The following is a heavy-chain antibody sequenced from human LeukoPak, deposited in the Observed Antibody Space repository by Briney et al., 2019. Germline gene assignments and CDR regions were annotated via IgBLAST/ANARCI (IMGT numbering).Heavy chain of an antibody. CDR3: ARREEIGFDI. V-gene: IGHV4-59*08. Sequence: SETLSLTCTVSGGSISSYYWSWIRQPPGKGLEWIGCIYYSGSTNYNPSLKSRVTISVDTSKNQFSLKLSSVTAADTAVYYCARREEIGFDIWGQGTMVTVSS. CDR2: IYYSGST. D-gene: IGHD3-22*01. J-gene: IGHJ3*02. CDR1: GGSISSYY.